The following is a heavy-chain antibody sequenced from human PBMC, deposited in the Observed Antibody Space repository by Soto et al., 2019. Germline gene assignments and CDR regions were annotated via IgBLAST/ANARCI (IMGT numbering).Heavy chain of an antibody. J-gene: IGHJ4*02. D-gene: IGHD1-1*01. CDR1: GFSISTYG. Sequence: EVQLLESGGGLAQPGGSLRLSCAASGFSISTYGVTWVRQAPGRGLAWVSGVSGSGGNTYYANSVKGRFTISRDNSKNTVYLQMNSLKAEDTAVYYCARWNGYGDSWGQGPLVTVSS. CDR2: VSGSGGNT. CDR3: ARWNGYGDS. V-gene: IGHV3-23*01.